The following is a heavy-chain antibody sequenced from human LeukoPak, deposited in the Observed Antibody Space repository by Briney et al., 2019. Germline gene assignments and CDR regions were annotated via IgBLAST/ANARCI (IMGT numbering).Heavy chain of an antibody. CDR2: IRYDGSNK. V-gene: IGHV3-30*02. J-gene: IGHJ4*02. CDR3: AKDAAPGRGKLDY. Sequence: GGSLRLSCPASGFTFSSYGMHWVRQAPGKGLEWVAFIRYDGSNKYYADSVKGRFTISRDNSKNTLYLQMNSLRSEDTAVYYRAKDAAPGRGKLDYWGQGTLVTVSS. CDR1: GFTFSSYG. D-gene: IGHD3-10*01.